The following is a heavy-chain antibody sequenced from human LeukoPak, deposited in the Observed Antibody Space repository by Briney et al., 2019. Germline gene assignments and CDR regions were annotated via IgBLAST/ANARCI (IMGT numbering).Heavy chain of an antibody. D-gene: IGHD4-23*01. Sequence: GASVKVSCKASGYTFTNYGISWVRQAPGQGLEWMGWISAYNGYTDYAQKLQFRVTMTTDTSTSTAYMELRSLRSDGTAVYYCARDKAVTTEVTQHFQHWGQGTLVTVSS. V-gene: IGHV1-18*01. CDR1: GYTFTNYG. J-gene: IGHJ1*01. CDR3: ARDKAVTTEVTQHFQH. CDR2: ISAYNGYT.